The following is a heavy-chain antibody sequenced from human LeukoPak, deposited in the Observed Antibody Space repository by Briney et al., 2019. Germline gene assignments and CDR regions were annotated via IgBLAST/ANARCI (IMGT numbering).Heavy chain of an antibody. Sequence: SETLSLTCAVSGGSINSYYWSWIRQPPGKGLEWIGYIYYSGSTNYNPSLESRVTISVDTSKNQFSLKLRSVTAADTAVYYCARMSGLAEYFQDWGQGTLVTVSS. CDR3: ARMSGLAEYFQD. V-gene: IGHV4-59*01. CDR2: IYYSGST. CDR1: GGSINSYY. J-gene: IGHJ1*01.